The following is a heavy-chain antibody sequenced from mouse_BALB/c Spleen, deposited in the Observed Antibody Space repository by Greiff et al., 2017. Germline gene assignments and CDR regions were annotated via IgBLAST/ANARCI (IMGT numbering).Heavy chain of an antibody. V-gene: IGHV2-6-7*01. CDR3: ARDGYYLDY. CDR2: IWGDGST. CDR1: GFSLTGYG. J-gene: IGHJ2*01. Sequence: QVQLKESGPGLVAPSQSLSITCTVSGFSLTGYGVNRVRQPPGKGLEWLGMIWGDGSTDYNSALKSRLSISKDNSKSQVFLKMNSLQTDDTARYYCARDGYYLDYWGQGTTLTVSS.